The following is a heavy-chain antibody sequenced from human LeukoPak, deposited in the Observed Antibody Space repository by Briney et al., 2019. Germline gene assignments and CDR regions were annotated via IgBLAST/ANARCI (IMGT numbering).Heavy chain of an antibody. CDR2: ISPYNGNT. CDR3: ARVKDRFSGSYYVGSGFDI. CDR1: GYTFTTYG. Sequence: ASVKVSCKASGYTFTTYGLSWVRQAPGQGLEWMGWISPYNGNTNYAQKLQGRVTMTTDTSMSTVYMELRTLISDDTAVYYCARVKDRFSGSYYVGSGFDIWGQGTTVTVSS. V-gene: IGHV1-18*01. D-gene: IGHD1-26*01. J-gene: IGHJ3*02.